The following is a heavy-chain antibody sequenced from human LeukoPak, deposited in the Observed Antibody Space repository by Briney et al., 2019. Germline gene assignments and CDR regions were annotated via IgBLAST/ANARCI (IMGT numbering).Heavy chain of an antibody. V-gene: IGHV3-23*01. D-gene: IGHD3-16*01. CDR1: GFTFGSYV. Sequence: PGGSLRLSCAASGFTFGSYVMSWVRQAPGKGPEWVSAISGDGGTYYADSVKGRFTISRDNSKNTLYLQMNSLRAEDTAVYYCARDLRGGAFDYWGQGTLVTVSS. CDR3: ARDLRGGAFDY. CDR2: ISGDGGT. J-gene: IGHJ4*02.